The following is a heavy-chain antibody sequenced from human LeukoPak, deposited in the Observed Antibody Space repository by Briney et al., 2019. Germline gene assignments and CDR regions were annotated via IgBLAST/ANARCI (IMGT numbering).Heavy chain of an antibody. D-gene: IGHD5-24*01. J-gene: IGHJ3*02. CDR2: IIPIFGTA. V-gene: IGHV1-69*05. CDR1: GGTFSSYA. CDR3: ARFQLRHPGGRAFDI. Sequence: SVXVSCKASGGTFSSYAISWVRQAPGQGLEWMGRIIPIFGTANYAQKFQGRVTITTDESTSTAYMELSSLRSEDTAVYYCARFQLRHPGGRAFDIWGQGTMVTVSS.